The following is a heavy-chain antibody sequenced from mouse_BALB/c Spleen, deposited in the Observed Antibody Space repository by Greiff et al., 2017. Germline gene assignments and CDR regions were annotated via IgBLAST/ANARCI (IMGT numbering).Heavy chain of an antibody. CDR1: GFSLTSYG. CDR3: AKEDYGYDYAMDY. V-gene: IGHV2-5-1*01. J-gene: IGHJ4*01. Sequence: VQLQQSGPSLVQPSQSLSITCTVSGFSLTSYGVHWVRQSPGKGLEWLGVIWRGGSTDYNAAFMSRLSITKDNSKSQVFFKMNSLQADDTAIYYCAKEDYGYDYAMDYWGQGTSVTVSS. D-gene: IGHD1-2*01. CDR2: IWRGGST.